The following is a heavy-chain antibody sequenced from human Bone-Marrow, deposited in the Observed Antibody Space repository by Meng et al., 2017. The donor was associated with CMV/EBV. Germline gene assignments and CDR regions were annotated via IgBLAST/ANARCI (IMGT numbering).Heavy chain of an antibody. CDR1: GGSISSSNYY. CDR2: TYYSGST. J-gene: IGHJ3*02. CDR3: AREVVSGTTHAFDI. V-gene: IGHV4-39*07. D-gene: IGHD1-1*01. Sequence: SETLSLTCTVSGGSISSSNYYWGWIRQPPGKGLEWIGSTYYSGSTYYNPSLKGRVTISVDTSNNQLSLKVNSVTAADAAVYYCAREVVSGTTHAFDIWGQGTMVNVAS.